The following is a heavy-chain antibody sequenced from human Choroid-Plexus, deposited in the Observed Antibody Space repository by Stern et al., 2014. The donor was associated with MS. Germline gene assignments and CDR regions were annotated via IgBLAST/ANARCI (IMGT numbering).Heavy chain of an antibody. V-gene: IGHV1-2*02. Sequence: VQLVESGAEVKKPGASVKVSCKTSGYIFNGYYIHWVRQAPGQGLEWMEWINPNTGGPKYAQKFQGRVTMSRDTSISTAYVELSSLTSDDTAVYYCARDQRGITIFGVVTDYYYLGMDVWGQGTTVTVSS. J-gene: IGHJ6*02. D-gene: IGHD3-3*01. CDR3: ARDQRGITIFGVVTDYYYLGMDV. CDR2: INPNTGGP. CDR1: GYIFNGYY.